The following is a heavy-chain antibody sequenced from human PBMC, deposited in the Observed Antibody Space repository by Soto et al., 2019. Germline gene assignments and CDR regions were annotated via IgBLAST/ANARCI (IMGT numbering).Heavy chain of an antibody. CDR2: IIPIFGTA. CDR1: GATFSRHA. Sequence: QVQLVQSGAEVRKPGSSVKVSCKASGATFSRHAISWVRQAPGQGLEWMGGIIPIFGTANHAQKFQGRVTIIADESTSTVYMELSSLRSEDTAMYYCARGWGYDSNDYYYAYWGQGTLVIVSS. D-gene: IGHD3-22*01. V-gene: IGHV1-69*01. CDR3: ARGWGYDSNDYYYAY. J-gene: IGHJ4*02.